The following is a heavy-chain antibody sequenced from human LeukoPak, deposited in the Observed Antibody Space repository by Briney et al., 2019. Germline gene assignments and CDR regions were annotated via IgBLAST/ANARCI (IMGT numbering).Heavy chain of an antibody. D-gene: IGHD3-22*01. CDR3: ARLGRVTYYYDSSGYGPFDY. CDR2: IYPGDSDT. CDR1: GYSFTSYW. V-gene: IGHV5-51*01. Sequence: GESLKISCKGSGYSFTSYWIGWVRPMPGKDLEWMGIIYPGDSDTRYSPSFQGQVTISADKSISTAYLQWSSLKASDTAMYYCARLGRVTYYYDSSGYGPFDYWGQGTLVTVSS. J-gene: IGHJ4*02.